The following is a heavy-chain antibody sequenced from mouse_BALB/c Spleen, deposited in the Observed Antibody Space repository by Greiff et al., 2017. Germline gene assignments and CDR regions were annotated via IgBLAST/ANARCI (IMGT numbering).Heavy chain of an antibody. CDR3: ARDPLPGYGSAMDY. CDR1: GFTFTDYY. V-gene: IGHV7-3*02. CDR2: IRNKANGYTT. D-gene: IGHD2-14*01. Sequence: EVKLVESGGGLVQPGGSLRLSCATSGFTFTDYYMSWVRQPPGKALEWLGFIRNKANGYTTEYSASVKGRFTISRDNSQSILYLQMNTLRAEDSATYYCARDPLPGYGSAMDYWGQGTSVTVSS. J-gene: IGHJ4*01.